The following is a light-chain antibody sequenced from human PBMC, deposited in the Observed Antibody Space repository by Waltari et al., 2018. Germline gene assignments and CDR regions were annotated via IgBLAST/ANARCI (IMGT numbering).Light chain of an antibody. CDR3: NSYAGSNNVI. V-gene: IGLV2-8*01. CDR1: SSDIGGYDF. Sequence: QSALTQPPSASASLGQSVAISCTGSSSDIGGYDFVSWFQQHPGKAPRLIIYEVTKRPSGVPDRFSGSRSGNTASLTVTGLQAEDEADYYCNSYAGSNNVIFGGGTKLTV. CDR2: EVT. J-gene: IGLJ2*01.